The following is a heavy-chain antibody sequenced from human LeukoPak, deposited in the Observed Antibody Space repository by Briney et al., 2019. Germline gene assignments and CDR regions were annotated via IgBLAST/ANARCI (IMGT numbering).Heavy chain of an antibody. J-gene: IGHJ4*02. D-gene: IGHD3-22*01. CDR1: GYSISSGYY. CDR3: ARAPPNTYYYDSSGYYWDY. CDR2: IYHSGST. Sequence: KPSETLSLTCTVSGYSISSGYYWGWIRQPPGKGLEWIGSIYHSGSTYYNPSLKSRITISVDTSKNQFSLKLSSVTAADTAVYYCARAPPNTYYYDSSGYYWDYWGQGTLVTVSS. V-gene: IGHV4-38-2*02.